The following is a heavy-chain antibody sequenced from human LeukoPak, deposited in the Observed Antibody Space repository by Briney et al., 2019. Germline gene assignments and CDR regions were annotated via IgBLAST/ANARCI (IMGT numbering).Heavy chain of an antibody. D-gene: IGHD5-12*01. CDR3: ARVRSGYVQNDY. J-gene: IGHJ4*02. V-gene: IGHV4-59*01. Sequence: PSETLSLTCTVSGGSISSYYWSWIRQPPGKGLEWIGYIYYSGSTNYNPSLRSRVTISVDTSKNQFSLKLSSVTAADTAVYYCARVRSGYVQNDYWGQGTLVTVSS. CDR2: IYYSGST. CDR1: GGSISSYY.